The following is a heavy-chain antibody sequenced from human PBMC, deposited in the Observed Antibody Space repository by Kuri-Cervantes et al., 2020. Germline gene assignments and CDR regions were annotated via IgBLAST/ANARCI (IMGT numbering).Heavy chain of an antibody. V-gene: IGHV3-74*01. J-gene: IGHJ4*02. D-gene: IGHD1-14*01. CDR1: GFTFSSNW. CDR2: INSDGSSA. Sequence: GGSLRVSCAASGFTFSSNWIHWVRQAPGKGLVWVLRINSDGSSATYADSVKGRFAISRDNSKNTLYLQMNSLRAEDTAVYYCATGNSGTAGFDYWGQGTLVTVSS. CDR3: ATGNSGTAGFDY.